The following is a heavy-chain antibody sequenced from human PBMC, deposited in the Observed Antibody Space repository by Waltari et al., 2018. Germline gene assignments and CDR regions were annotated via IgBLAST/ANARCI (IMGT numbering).Heavy chain of an antibody. CDR3: ARDYCDRTNCHGMDV. CDR1: AFTSGYYA. Sequence: QVQLVAPGGGVVQPGRFRSLSCEPYAFTSGYYAMNWVRQAPGKGLEWVAVISYNGRNIYYVDSVKGRFTISRDNSKKTLYMQMNSLRAEDTAVYYCARDYCDRTNCHGMDVWGQGTTVTVSS. CDR2: ISYNGRNI. D-gene: IGHD3-22*01. J-gene: IGHJ6*02. V-gene: IGHV3-30*04.